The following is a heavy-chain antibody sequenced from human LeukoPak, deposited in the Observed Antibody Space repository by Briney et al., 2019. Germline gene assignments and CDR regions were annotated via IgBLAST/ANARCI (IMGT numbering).Heavy chain of an antibody. D-gene: IGHD2-2*02. V-gene: IGHV1-69*04. CDR2: IIPIFGIA. CDR3: ARGNTSHCYTRGFDCYYYGMDV. CDR1: VGTFSSYA. Sequence: ASVKGSCKASVGTFSSYAISCVRQAPGQGLEWMGRIIPIFGIANYAQKFQGRVTITADKSTSTAYMELSSLRSEDTAVYYCARGNTSHCYTRGFDCYYYGMDVWGQGTTVTVSS. J-gene: IGHJ6*02.